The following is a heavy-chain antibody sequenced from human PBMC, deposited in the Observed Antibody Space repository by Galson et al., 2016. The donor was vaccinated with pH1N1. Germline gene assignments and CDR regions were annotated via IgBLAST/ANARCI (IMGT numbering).Heavy chain of an antibody. J-gene: IGHJ3*02. Sequence: QSGAEVKKPGESLKISCKGSGYRFTNSWIGWVRQMPGKGLEWMGIIYLGGSLIRYRPSFQGQVTISADKSINIVYLEGSSLKASDTATYYCARQNDYGDYRGDAFEIWGQGTMVTVSS. CDR1: GYRFTNSW. D-gene: IGHD4-17*01. V-gene: IGHV5-51*01. CDR3: ARQNDYGDYRGDAFEI. CDR2: IYLGGSLI.